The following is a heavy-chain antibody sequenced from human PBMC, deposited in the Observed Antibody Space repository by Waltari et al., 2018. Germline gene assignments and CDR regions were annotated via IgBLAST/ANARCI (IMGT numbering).Heavy chain of an antibody. CDR1: GFTFGSDW. D-gene: IGHD3-10*01. V-gene: IGHV3-7*01. CDR3: ARWSRSLWL. J-gene: IGHJ4*02. Sequence: EVQLVESGGNLVQPGGSLRLSCAASGFTFGSDWMSWVRQAPGKGLEVVAIIKQDGTGKYYGDSVKGRFTVSRDNAKKSLHRQMNSLRAEDTAVYYCARWSRSLWLGGQGTLVTVSS. CDR2: IKQDGTGK.